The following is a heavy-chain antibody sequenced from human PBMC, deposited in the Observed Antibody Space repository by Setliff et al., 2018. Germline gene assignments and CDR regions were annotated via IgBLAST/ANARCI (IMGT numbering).Heavy chain of an antibody. Sequence: SETLSLTCAVSGVSVNSFTWWSWVRQTPGKGLEWIGFIYHDGNPKFNPSVNYNPSLKSRITMSIDKSKNQFSLNLRSVTAADTAVYYCTRGGERYHTANWGQGALVTVSS. D-gene: IGHD2-2*01. CDR3: TRGGERYHTAN. V-gene: IGHV4-4*02. CDR1: GVSVNSFTW. CDR2: IYHDGNPKFNPSV. J-gene: IGHJ4*02.